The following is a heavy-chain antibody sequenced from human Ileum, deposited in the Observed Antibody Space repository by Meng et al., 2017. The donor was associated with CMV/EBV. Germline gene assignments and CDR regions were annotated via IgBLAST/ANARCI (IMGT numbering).Heavy chain of an antibody. J-gene: IGHJ4*02. CDR3: ARGPSGSNYFSGDY. CDR1: AFTFSAHW. Sequence: ASAFTFSAHWVHWVRQAPGKGLVWVSRIKSDGSVTNYADSVKGRFTVSRDNAKNTLYLQMNSLRVEDTAVYYCARGPSGSNYFSGDYWGQGILVTVSS. V-gene: IGHV3-74*01. D-gene: IGHD2/OR15-2a*01. CDR2: IKSDGSVT.